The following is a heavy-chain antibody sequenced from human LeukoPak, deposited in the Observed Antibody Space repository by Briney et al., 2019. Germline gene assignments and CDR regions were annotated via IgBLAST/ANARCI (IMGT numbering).Heavy chain of an antibody. V-gene: IGHV4-61*01. CDR1: GGSVSCGSYY. CDR2: IYYSGST. CDR3: ARDSYGMDV. Sequence: PSETLSLTCTVSGGSVSCGSYYWSWIRQPPGKGLEWIGYIYYSGSTNYNPSLKSRVTISVDTSKNQFSLKLSSVTAADTAVYYCARDSYGMDVWGKGATVTVSS. J-gene: IGHJ6*04.